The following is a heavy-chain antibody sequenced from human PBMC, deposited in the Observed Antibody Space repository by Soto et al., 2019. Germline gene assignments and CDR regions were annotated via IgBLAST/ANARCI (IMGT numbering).Heavy chain of an antibody. CDR3: AREWITMIEQGGPLDY. CDR2: ISSSSSTI. V-gene: IGHV3-48*02. D-gene: IGHD3-22*01. J-gene: IGHJ4*02. Sequence: PVGSLRLSCAASGFTFSSYSMNWVRQAPGKGLEWVSYISSSSSTIYYADSVKGRFTISRDNAKNSLYLQMNSLRDEDTAVYYCAREWITMIEQGGPLDYWGQGTLVTVSS. CDR1: GFTFSSYS.